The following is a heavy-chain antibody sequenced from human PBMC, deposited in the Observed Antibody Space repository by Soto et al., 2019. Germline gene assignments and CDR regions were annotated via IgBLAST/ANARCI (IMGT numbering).Heavy chain of an antibody. Sequence: ASVKVSCKASGYTFTSYAMHWVRQAPGQRLEWMGWINAGNGNTKCSQKFQDRVTITRDTSASTTYMELSSLRSEDTAVYYCARGESVVGDYWGQGTLVTVSS. CDR2: INAGNGNT. V-gene: IGHV1-3*01. CDR3: ARGESVVGDY. CDR1: GYTFTSYA. J-gene: IGHJ4*02. D-gene: IGHD2-15*01.